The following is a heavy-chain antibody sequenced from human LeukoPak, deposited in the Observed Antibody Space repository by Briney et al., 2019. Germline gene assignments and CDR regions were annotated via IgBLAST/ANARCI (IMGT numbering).Heavy chain of an antibody. CDR3: ARRRVRGVINNWFDP. V-gene: IGHV4-34*01. CDR2: INHSGST. D-gene: IGHD3-10*01. J-gene: IGHJ5*02. Sequence: SETLSLTCAVYGGSFSGYYWSWIRQPPGKGLEWIGEINHSGSTNYNPSLKSRVTISVDTSKNQFSLKLSSVTAADTAVYYCARRRVRGVINNWFDPWGQGTLVTVSS. CDR1: GGSFSGYY.